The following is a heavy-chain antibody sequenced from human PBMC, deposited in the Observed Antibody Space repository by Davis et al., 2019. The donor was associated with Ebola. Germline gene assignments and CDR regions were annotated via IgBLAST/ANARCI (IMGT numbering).Heavy chain of an antibody. D-gene: IGHD1-20*01. CDR1: GFTFSSYA. V-gene: IGHV3-30-3*01. J-gene: IGHJ4*02. Sequence: GESLKISCAASGFTFSSYAMHWVRQAPGKGLEWVAVISYDGSNKYYADSVKGRFTISRDNSKNTLYLQMNSLRAEDTAVYYCARVGKSITGTITGGYFDYWGQGTLVTVSS. CDR2: ISYDGSNK. CDR3: ARVGKSITGTITGGYFDY.